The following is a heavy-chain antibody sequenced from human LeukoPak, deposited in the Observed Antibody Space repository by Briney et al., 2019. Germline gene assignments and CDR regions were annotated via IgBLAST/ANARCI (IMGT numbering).Heavy chain of an antibody. V-gene: IGHV3-30*18. Sequence: PGGSLRLSCAASGFTFSSYGMHWVRQAPGKGLEWVAVISYDGSNKYYADSVKGRFTISRDNSKNTLYLQMNGLRAEDTAVYYCAKAPWLRPGTLDYWGQGTLVTVSS. CDR2: ISYDGSNK. CDR3: AKAPWLRPGTLDY. J-gene: IGHJ4*02. D-gene: IGHD5-12*01. CDR1: GFTFSSYG.